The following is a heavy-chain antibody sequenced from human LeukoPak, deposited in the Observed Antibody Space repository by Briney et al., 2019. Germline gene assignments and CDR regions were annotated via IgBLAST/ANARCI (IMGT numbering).Heavy chain of an antibody. CDR1: GFTFSSYA. CDR2: IRASGGST. D-gene: IGHD2-2*01. J-gene: IGHJ4*02. V-gene: IGHV3-23*01. CDR3: AKGYCSSTNCKESFFDY. Sequence: GGSLRLSCAASGFTFSSYAMNWVRQAPGKGLEWVSTIRASGGSTYSFVKGRFTISGDNSKNTLFMQMTSMTAEETAVYYCAKGYCSSTNCKESFFDYWGQGTLVSVCS.